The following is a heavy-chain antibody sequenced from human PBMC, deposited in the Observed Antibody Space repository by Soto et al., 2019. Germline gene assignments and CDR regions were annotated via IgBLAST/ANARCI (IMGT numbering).Heavy chain of an antibody. CDR2: IIPIFGTA. CDR3: AREFEQWLVGYYYYYGMDV. V-gene: IGHV1-69*13. CDR1: GGTFSSYA. Sequence: SVKVSCKASGGTFSSYAISWVRQAPGQGLEWMGGIIPIFGTANYAQKFQGRVTITADESTSTAYMELSSLRSEDTAVYYCAREFEQWLVGYYYYYGMDVWGQGTTVTVSS. J-gene: IGHJ6*02. D-gene: IGHD6-19*01.